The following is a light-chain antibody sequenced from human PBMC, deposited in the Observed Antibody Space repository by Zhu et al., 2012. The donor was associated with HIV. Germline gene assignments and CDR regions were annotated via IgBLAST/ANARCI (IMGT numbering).Light chain of an antibody. CDR1: QNVNTF. J-gene: IGKJ4*01. CDR2: DAF. CDR3: QQRSSWPLT. V-gene: IGKV3-11*01. Sequence: ETVLTQSPVSPYVSPGERATLSCRASQNVNTFLAWYQQKPGQAPRLLIYDAFNRAPGIPARFSGSGSGTDFTLTINSLEPEDFAVYFCQQRSSWPLTFGGGTRVQMK.